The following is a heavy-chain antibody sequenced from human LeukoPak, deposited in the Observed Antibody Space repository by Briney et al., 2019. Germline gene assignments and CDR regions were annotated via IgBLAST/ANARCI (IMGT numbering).Heavy chain of an antibody. CDR3: ARGPGWNSGSPRYSDY. CDR2: INWNGGSI. J-gene: IGHJ4*02. CDR1: GFTFDDYA. V-gene: IGHV3-20*04. D-gene: IGHD1-26*01. Sequence: GGSLRLSCAASGFTFDDYAMSWVRQAPGKGLEWVSGINWNGGSIGYGDSVKGRITISRDNAKNSLYLQMDSLRAEDTALYYCARGPGWNSGSPRYSDYWGQGTLVTVSS.